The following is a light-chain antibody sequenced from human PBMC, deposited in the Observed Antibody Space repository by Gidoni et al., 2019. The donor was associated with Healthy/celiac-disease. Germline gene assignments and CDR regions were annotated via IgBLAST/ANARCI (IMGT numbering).Light chain of an antibody. CDR2: WAS. CDR3: QQYYRTPRT. Sequence: DIVMTQTPDSLAVSLGERAPINCKSSQSVLYSSNNKNYLAWYQQKQGQPPKLLIYWASTRESGVPDRFSGSGSGTDFTLTISSLQAEDVAVYYCQQYYRTPRTFGQGTKVEIK. V-gene: IGKV4-1*01. J-gene: IGKJ1*01. CDR1: QSVLYSSNNKNY.